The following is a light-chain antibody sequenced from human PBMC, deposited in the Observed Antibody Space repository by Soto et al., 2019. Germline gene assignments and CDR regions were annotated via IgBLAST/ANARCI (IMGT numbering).Light chain of an antibody. V-gene: IGKV3-20*01. CDR2: GPS. CDR1: QSVAKNY. Sequence: EIVLTQSPDTLSLSPGERATLSCRASQSVAKNYLAWYQQEPGQAPRLLIYGPSSRATGIPDRFSGSGSGTAFPLTISRLEPEDFAVYYCHQYASYPQTFGQGTKVEIK. CDR3: HQYASYPQT. J-gene: IGKJ1*01.